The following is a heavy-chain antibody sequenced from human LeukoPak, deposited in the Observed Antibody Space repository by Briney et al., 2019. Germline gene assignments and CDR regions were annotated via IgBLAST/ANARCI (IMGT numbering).Heavy chain of an antibody. CDR1: GGSISSYY. J-gene: IGHJ5*02. V-gene: IGHV4-59*08. Sequence: SETLSLTCTVSGGSISSYYWSWIRQSPGKGLEWIGYIYYSGSTNYNPSLKSRVTISVDTSKNQFSLKLSSVTDADTAVYYCARQAGTYYDILNGYYLPIYWFDPWGQGTLVTVSS. D-gene: IGHD3-9*01. CDR3: ARQAGTYYDILNGYYLPIYWFDP. CDR2: IYYSGST.